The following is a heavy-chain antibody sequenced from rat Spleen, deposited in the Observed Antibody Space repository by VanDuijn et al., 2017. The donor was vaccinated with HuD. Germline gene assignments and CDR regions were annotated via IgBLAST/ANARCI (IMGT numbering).Heavy chain of an antibody. D-gene: IGHD1-2*01. J-gene: IGHJ2*01. CDR3: ARSSSDY. CDR2: ISYDGSST. CDR1: GFTFSDYN. V-gene: IGHV5-7*01. Sequence: EVKLVESGGGLVQPGRSLKLSCAASGFTFSDYNMAWVRQAPKKGLEWVATISYDGSSTYYRDSVKGRFTISRDNAKSTLYLQMDSLRSEDTATYYCARSSSDYWGQGVMVTVSS.